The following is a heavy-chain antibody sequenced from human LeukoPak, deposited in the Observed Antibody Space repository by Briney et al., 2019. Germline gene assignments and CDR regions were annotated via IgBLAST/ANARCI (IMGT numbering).Heavy chain of an antibody. CDR1: GLTFSSYG. Sequence: GGSLRLSCAASGLTFSSYGMHWVRQAPGKGLEWVAFIRYDGSNKYYADSVKGRFTISRDNSKNTLYLQMNSLRAEDTAVYYCAKRVYYGSGSFFDYWGQGTLVTVSS. V-gene: IGHV3-30*02. CDR2: IRYDGSNK. D-gene: IGHD3-10*01. J-gene: IGHJ4*02. CDR3: AKRVYYGSGSFFDY.